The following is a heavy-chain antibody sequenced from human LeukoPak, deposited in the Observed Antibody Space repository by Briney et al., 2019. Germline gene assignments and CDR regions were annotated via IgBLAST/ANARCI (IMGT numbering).Heavy chain of an antibody. Sequence: PSETLSLTCAVYGGSFSGYYWSWIRQPPGKGLEWIGEINHSGSTNYNPSLKSRVTISVDTSKNQFSLKLSSVTAADTAVYYCARHWTLREPAFDPWGQGTLVTVSS. CDR2: INHSGST. CDR1: GGSFSGYY. CDR3: ARHWTLREPAFDP. J-gene: IGHJ5*02. V-gene: IGHV4-34*01. D-gene: IGHD3/OR15-3a*01.